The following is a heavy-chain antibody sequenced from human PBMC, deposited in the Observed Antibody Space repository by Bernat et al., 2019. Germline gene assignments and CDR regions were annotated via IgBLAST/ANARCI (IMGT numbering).Heavy chain of an antibody. Sequence: QVQLVESGGGVVQPGRSLRLSCAASGFTFSSYAMHWVRQAPGKGLEWVAVISYDGSNKYYADSVKGRFNISRENSKNTLYLQMNSLRAEDTAVYYCARESVGAFDIWGQGTMVTVSS. D-gene: IGHD1-26*01. V-gene: IGHV3-30*01. CDR2: ISYDGSNK. CDR3: ARESVGAFDI. J-gene: IGHJ3*02. CDR1: GFTFSSYA.